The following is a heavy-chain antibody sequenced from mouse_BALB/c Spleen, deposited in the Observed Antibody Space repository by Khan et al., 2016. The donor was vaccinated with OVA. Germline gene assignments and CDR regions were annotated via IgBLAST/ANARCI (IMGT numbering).Heavy chain of an antibody. CDR1: CYTFTSYW. CDR3: ARANCNGSSLYALDY. CDR2: IAPGSGRC. J-gene: IGHJ4*01. Sequence: DLVKPGASVKLSCKASCYTFTSYWIHWIKQRPGQGLEWLGLIAPGSGRCYYNEMFKGKATLTVDTSSSTASIPLSSLSSEDSAVYFCARANCNGSSLYALDYWGQGTSVTVSS. D-gene: IGHD1-1*01. V-gene: IGHV1S41*01.